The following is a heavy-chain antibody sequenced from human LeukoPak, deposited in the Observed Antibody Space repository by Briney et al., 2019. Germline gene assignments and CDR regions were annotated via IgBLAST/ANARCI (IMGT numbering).Heavy chain of an antibody. CDR3: ARDSRYCSGGSCSPSNWLDP. D-gene: IGHD2-15*01. CDR1: GFTFSSYS. CDR2: ISSSSSYI. V-gene: IGHV3-21*01. Sequence: PGGSLRLSCAASGFTFSSYSMNWVRQAPGKGLEWVSSISSSSSYIYYADSVKGRFTISRDNAKNSLYLQMNSLRAEDTAVYYCARDSRYCSGGSCSPSNWLDPWGQGTLVTVSS. J-gene: IGHJ5*02.